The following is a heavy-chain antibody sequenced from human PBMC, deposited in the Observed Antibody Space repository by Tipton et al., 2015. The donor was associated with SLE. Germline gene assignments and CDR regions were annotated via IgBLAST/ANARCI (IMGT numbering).Heavy chain of an antibody. CDR3: ARGRSYYYGSGSYFRPDY. Sequence: TLSLTCTVAGGFIGSSDYCWGWIRQPPGKGLEWIGYIYYSGSTNYNPSLKSRVTISVDTSKNQFSLKLSSVTAADTAVYYCARGRSYYYGSGSYFRPDYWGQGTLVTVSS. J-gene: IGHJ4*02. D-gene: IGHD3-10*01. CDR2: IYYSGST. CDR1: GGFIGSSDYC. V-gene: IGHV4-61*08.